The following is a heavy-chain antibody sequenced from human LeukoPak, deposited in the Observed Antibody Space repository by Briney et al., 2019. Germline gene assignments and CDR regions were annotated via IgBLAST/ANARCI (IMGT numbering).Heavy chain of an antibody. CDR1: GYTFTSYY. V-gene: IGHV1-46*01. CDR2: INPRGGST. CDR3: AIGTHCSSTSCLEIFDY. J-gene: IGHJ4*02. D-gene: IGHD2-2*01. Sequence: GASVKVSCKASGYTFTSYYMHWVRQAPGQGLEWMGLINPRGGSTSYAQKFQGRVTMTRDTSTSTVYMELSSLRSEDTAVYYCAIGTHCSSTSCLEIFDYWGQGTLVTVSS.